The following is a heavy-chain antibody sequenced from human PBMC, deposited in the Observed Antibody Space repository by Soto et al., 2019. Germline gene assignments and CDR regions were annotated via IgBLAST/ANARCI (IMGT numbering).Heavy chain of an antibody. Sequence: SETLSLTCTVSGGSISSYYWSWIRQPPGKGLEWIGYIYYSGSTNYNPSLKSRVTISVDTSKNQFSLKLSSVTAADTAVYYCARVVVGYCSSTSCHYYYYYYMDVWGKGTKVTVSS. CDR2: IYYSGST. V-gene: IGHV4-59*01. J-gene: IGHJ6*03. CDR3: ARVVVGYCSSTSCHYYYYYYMDV. D-gene: IGHD2-2*01. CDR1: GGSISSYY.